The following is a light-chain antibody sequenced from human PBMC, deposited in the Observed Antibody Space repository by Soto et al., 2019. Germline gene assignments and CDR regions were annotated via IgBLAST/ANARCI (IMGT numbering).Light chain of an antibody. J-gene: IGKJ1*01. CDR3: QEYSYSSWT. CDR1: QSIDNK. Sequence: DIQVTQSPSTLSRSVGDRVTITCRASQSIDNKLAWYQRKPGKAPKLLIYDASTLESGVPSTFDGSGFGTEFTLTISSLQPDDFATYYCQEYSYSSWTFGQGTKVEIK. V-gene: IGKV1-5*01. CDR2: DAS.